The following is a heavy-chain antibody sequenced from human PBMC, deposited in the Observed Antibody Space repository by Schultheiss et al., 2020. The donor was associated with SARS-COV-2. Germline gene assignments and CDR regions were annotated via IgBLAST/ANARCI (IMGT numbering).Heavy chain of an antibody. J-gene: IGHJ6*02. CDR3: ASTSSSSVSAYYYYGMDV. CDR1: GGSFSGYY. V-gene: IGHV4-34*01. D-gene: IGHD6-6*01. CDR2: IYHSGST. Sequence: SQTLSLTCAVYGGSFSGYYWSWIRQPPGKGLEWIGEIYHSGSTNYNPSLKSRVTISVDKSKNQFSLKLSSVTAADTAVYYCASTSSSSVSAYYYYGMDVWGQGTTVTVSS.